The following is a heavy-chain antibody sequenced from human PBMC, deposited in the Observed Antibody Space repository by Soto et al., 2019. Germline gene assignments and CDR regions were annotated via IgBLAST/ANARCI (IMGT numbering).Heavy chain of an antibody. CDR2: ISGSGDNT. CDR3: AKGYYSGYDLAYFDY. CDR1: VFSFDDYA. D-gene: IGHD5-12*01. J-gene: IGHJ4*02. V-gene: IGHV3-23*01. Sequence: WGSLRVSCASSVFSFDDYAMTWVRQAAGKGLDWVSAISGSGDNTYYADSVKGRFTISIDNSKNTLYLQLNSLRAEDTAVYYCAKGYYSGYDLAYFDYWGQGTLVTVSS.